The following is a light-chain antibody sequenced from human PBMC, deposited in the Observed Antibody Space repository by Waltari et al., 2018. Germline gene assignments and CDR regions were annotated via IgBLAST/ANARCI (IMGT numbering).Light chain of an antibody. Sequence: EMVMTQSPASLSVSPGETATLSCRASQSVNTDLPWYQQKPGQAPRLFIYGASTRTTDVPARFSGSGSGTEFTLTISSLQSEDFAVYYCQQYNTWPSVTFGQGTRLQIK. CDR1: QSVNTD. J-gene: IGKJ5*01. V-gene: IGKV3-15*01. CDR3: QQYNTWPSVT. CDR2: GAS.